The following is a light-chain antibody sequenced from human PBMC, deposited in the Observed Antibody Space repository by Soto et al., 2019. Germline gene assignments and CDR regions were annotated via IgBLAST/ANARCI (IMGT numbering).Light chain of an antibody. CDR3: QQYKSHRT. Sequence: DIQMTQSPSTLSASVGDRVSITCRASQNIDDWLAWYQQKPGKAPKFLMYDASTLTSGVPSRFSGSRSGTEFTLTISSLQPDDVATYYCQQYKSHRTFGQGTKVELK. V-gene: IGKV1-5*01. CDR1: QNIDDW. CDR2: DAS. J-gene: IGKJ1*01.